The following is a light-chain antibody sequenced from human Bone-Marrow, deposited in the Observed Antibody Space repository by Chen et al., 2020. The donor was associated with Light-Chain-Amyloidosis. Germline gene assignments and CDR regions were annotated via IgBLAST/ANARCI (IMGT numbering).Light chain of an antibody. Sequence: SYELTQPPSVSVSPGQTARVTCSGDDLPTKYAYWYQQKPGQDHVPVIHRDSDRPSGIYERFSGSSSGTTATVTSSGVQAEDEADYHCQSADSSGTYEVIFGGGTKLTVL. CDR3: QSADSSGTYEVI. V-gene: IGLV3-25*03. J-gene: IGLJ2*01. CDR2: RDS. CDR1: DLPTKY.